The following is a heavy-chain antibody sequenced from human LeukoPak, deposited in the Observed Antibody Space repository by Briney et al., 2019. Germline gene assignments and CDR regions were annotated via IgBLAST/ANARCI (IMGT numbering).Heavy chain of an antibody. Sequence: GGSLRLSCAASGFTLSSYSMNWVRQAPGKGLEWGSSISSSSSYIYYADSVKGRFTISRDNAKNSLYLQMNSLRAEDTAVYYCARDLRSSGYYAFDYWGQGTLVTVSS. J-gene: IGHJ4*02. CDR1: GFTLSSYS. CDR2: ISSSSSYI. D-gene: IGHD3-22*01. CDR3: ARDLRSSGYYAFDY. V-gene: IGHV3-21*01.